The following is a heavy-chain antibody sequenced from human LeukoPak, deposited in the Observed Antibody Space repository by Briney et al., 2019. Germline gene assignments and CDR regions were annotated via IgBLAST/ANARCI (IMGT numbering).Heavy chain of an antibody. V-gene: IGHV3-23*01. CDR1: GFIFSRLA. CDR3: ATYRQVLLPFES. J-gene: IGHJ4*02. Sequence: GGSLRLSCAGSGFIFSRLAMTWVRQAPGKGLEWVSSISGSGGSTYYADSVKGRFTISRDNSKSTLSLQMNSLRAEDTAIYYCATYRQVLLPFESWGQGTLVTVSS. CDR2: ISGSGGST. D-gene: IGHD2-8*02.